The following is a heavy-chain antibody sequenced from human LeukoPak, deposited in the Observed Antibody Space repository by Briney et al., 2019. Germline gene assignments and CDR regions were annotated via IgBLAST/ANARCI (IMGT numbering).Heavy chain of an antibody. D-gene: IGHD3-22*01. J-gene: IGHJ4*02. CDR1: GFTFSSYA. V-gene: IGHV3-23*01. CDR2: ISGSGGST. CDR3: AKVPGSTLMIARRDFDY. Sequence: GGSLRLSCAASGFTFSSYAMSWVRQAPGKGLEWVSAISGSGGSTYYADSVKGRFTTSRDNSKNTLYLQMNSLRAEDTAVYYCAKVPGSTLMIARRDFDYWGQGSLVTVSS.